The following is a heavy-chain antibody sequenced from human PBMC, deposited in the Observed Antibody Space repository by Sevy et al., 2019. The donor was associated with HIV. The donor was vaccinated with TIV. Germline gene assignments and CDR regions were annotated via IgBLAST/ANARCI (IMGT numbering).Heavy chain of an antibody. CDR1: DLPLGGYR. Sequence: QLGGSWRLSVEAPDLPLGGYRLIWFRQAPGKGREWVSYIGNSGITLSYSDSVRGRFSISRDNARNSLYLQMNSLRAEDTAVYYCARDLPPSATTVAHFDYWGQGTLVTVSS. V-gene: IGHV3-48*03. D-gene: IGHD4-17*01. CDR2: IGNSGITL. CDR3: ARDLPPSATTVAHFDY. J-gene: IGHJ4*02.